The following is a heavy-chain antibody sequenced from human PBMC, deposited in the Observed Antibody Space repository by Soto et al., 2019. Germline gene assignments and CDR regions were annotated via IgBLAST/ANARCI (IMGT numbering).Heavy chain of an antibody. CDR1: GVSITPYF. CDR3: ARHFDVDPSLDQYYFDL. CDR2: IYASGRT. V-gene: IGHV4-4*07. Sequence: QVQLQESGPGLVKPSETLSLTCTVSGVSITPYFWRWIRQPAGKAPDWVGHIYASGRTTYNPSLKSRVTMFVSQTQVSLRLTSVTAADTAVYYCARHFDVDPSLDQYYFDLWGRGALVTVSS. J-gene: IGHJ2*01. D-gene: IGHD3-9*01.